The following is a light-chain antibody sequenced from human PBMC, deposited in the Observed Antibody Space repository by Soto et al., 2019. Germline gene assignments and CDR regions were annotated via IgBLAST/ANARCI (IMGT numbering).Light chain of an antibody. Sequence: DIVMTQSPDSLAVSLGERATIHCRSSQSVLYRSNGRNYLAWYQQKPGHRPEVLFYWASTRESGVPDRFSGGGSGTDFTLTISSLQPEDVSLYFCQQYLTTPFTFGQGTRLEIK. CDR1: QSVLYRSNGRNY. V-gene: IGKV4-1*01. J-gene: IGKJ2*01. CDR2: WAS. CDR3: QQYLTTPFT.